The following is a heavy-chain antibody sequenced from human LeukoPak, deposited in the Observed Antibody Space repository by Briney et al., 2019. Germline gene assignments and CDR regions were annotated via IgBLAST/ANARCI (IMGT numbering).Heavy chain of an antibody. V-gene: IGHV4-59*01. D-gene: IGHD3-9*01. Sequence: SETLSLTCTVSGGSISSYYWSWIRQPPGKGLEWIGYIYYSGSTNYNPSLKSRVTISVDTSKNQFSLKLSSATAADTAVYYCARATIFSVFDYWGQGTLVTVSS. CDR2: IYYSGST. J-gene: IGHJ4*02. CDR3: ARATIFSVFDY. CDR1: GGSISSYY.